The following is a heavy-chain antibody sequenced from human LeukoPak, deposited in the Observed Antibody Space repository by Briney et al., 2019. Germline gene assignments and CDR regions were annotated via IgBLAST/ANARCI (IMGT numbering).Heavy chain of an antibody. J-gene: IGHJ3*02. CDR3: ARLYSSSWYSAFDI. D-gene: IGHD6-13*01. CDR1: GFTFSSYG. CDR2: IGYDGSNK. Sequence: GGTLRLSCAASGFTFSSYGMHWVREAPGKGLEGVAVIGYDGSNKYYADSLKGRFTISRDNSKNTLYLQMNSLRAEDTAVYYCARLYSSSWYSAFDIWGQGTMVTVSS. V-gene: IGHV3-33*01.